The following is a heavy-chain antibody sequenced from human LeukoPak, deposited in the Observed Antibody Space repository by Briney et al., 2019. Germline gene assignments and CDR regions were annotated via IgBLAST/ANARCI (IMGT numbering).Heavy chain of an antibody. CDR3: AKNAPSGIVVVVAATPFDY. D-gene: IGHD2-15*01. CDR1: GYTFTSYG. Sequence: GASVKVSCKASGYTFTSYGISWVRQAPGQGLEWMGWISAYNGNTNYAQKLQGRVTMTTDTSTSTAYMELRSLRSDDTAVYYCAKNAPSGIVVVVAATPFDYWGQGTLVTVSS. CDR2: ISAYNGNT. J-gene: IGHJ4*02. V-gene: IGHV1-18*01.